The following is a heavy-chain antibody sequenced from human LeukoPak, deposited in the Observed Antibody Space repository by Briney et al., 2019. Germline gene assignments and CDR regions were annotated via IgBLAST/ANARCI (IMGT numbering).Heavy chain of an antibody. J-gene: IGHJ1*01. CDR3: ARDSGIALIQH. CDR2: IIPIFGTA. V-gene: IGHV1-69*05. CDR1: GGSFSGYA. D-gene: IGHD1-26*01. Sequence: SVKVSCKASGGSFSGYAISWVRQAPGQGLGWMGGIIPIFGTANYAQKFQGRVTITTDESTSTAYMELSSLRSEDTAVYYCARDSGIALIQHWGQGTLVTVSS.